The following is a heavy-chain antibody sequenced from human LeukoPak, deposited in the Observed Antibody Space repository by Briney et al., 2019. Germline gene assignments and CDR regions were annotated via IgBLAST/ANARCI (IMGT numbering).Heavy chain of an antibody. CDR2: IWYDGSNK. V-gene: IGHV3-33*06. CDR1: GFTFSSYG. Sequence: GGSLRLSCAASGFTFSSYGMHWVRQAPGKGLEWVAVIWYDGSNKYYADSVKGRFTISRDNSKNTLCLQMNSLRAEDTAVYYCAKDWAIFGVVTDLFDYWGQGTLVTVSS. D-gene: IGHD3-3*01. J-gene: IGHJ4*02. CDR3: AKDWAIFGVVTDLFDY.